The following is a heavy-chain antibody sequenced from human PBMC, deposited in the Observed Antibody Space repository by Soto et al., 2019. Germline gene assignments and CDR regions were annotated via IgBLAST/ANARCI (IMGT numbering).Heavy chain of an antibody. CDR1: GFTFSSYG. Sequence: PGGSLRLSCAASGFTFSSYGMHWVRQAPGKGLEWVAVISYDGSNKYYADSVKGRFTISRDNSKNTLYLQMNSLRAEDTAVYYCAKDLRYCSSTSCYAAYYYYYGMDVWGQGTTVTVSS. V-gene: IGHV3-30*18. D-gene: IGHD2-2*01. CDR3: AKDLRYCSSTSCYAAYYYYYGMDV. CDR2: ISYDGSNK. J-gene: IGHJ6*02.